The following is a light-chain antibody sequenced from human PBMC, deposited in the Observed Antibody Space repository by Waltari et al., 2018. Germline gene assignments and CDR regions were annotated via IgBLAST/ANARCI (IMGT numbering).Light chain of an antibody. Sequence: QSALPQPASVSGSLGQSITISCPGTSSHIGRYNYVSCFQHHPGKSPKLMIYDVRNRPSGVSNRFSGSKSDYTASLTISGLQAEDEAVYFCNSFTSSNTVIFGGGTKLTV. V-gene: IGLV2-14*03. J-gene: IGLJ2*01. CDR1: SSHIGRYNY. CDR2: DVR. CDR3: NSFTSSNTVI.